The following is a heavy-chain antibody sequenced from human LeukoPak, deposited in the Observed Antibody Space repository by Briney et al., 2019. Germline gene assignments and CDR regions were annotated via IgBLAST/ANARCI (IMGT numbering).Heavy chain of an antibody. CDR1: GFTFSSYG. Sequence: GGCLRLSCAASGFTFSSYGMHWVRQAPGKGLEWVAGILNDGSNTDYADSVKGRFTVSRDNSENTLYLQRNSLRDEDTAVYYCAKYKGAALYYHYGLDVWGPGTTVIVSS. CDR2: ILNDGSNT. CDR3: AKYKGAALYYHYGLDV. J-gene: IGHJ6*02. D-gene: IGHD1-14*01. V-gene: IGHV3-30*18.